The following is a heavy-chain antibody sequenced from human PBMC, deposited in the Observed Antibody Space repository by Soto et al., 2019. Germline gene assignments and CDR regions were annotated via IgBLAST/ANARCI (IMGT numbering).Heavy chain of an antibody. Sequence: ASVKVSCKASGYTFTTYGINWVRRAPGQGLEWMGWISAYNGDTNYAQKLQGRVTMTTDTSTSTAYMELRSLRAEDTAVYYCARCTMVRGVIRHYYYYMDVWGKGTTVTVSS. CDR2: ISAYNGDT. D-gene: IGHD3-10*01. CDR3: ARCTMVRGVIRHYYYYMDV. J-gene: IGHJ6*03. CDR1: GYTFTTYG. V-gene: IGHV1-18*01.